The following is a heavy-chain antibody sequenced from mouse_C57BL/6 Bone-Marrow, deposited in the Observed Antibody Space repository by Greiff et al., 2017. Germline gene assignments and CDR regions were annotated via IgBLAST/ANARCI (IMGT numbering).Heavy chain of an antibody. CDR2: FYLGSGSI. CDR1: GYIFTEYT. CDR3: ARHERYYDYEGYFDY. D-gene: IGHD2-4*01. V-gene: IGHV1-62-2*01. Sequence: VKLQESGAELVKPGASVKLSCKASGYIFTEYTIHWVKQRSGQGLEWIGWFYLGSGSIKYNERFKDKATLTADKSSNTVYMELSRLTSEDSAVYFCARHERYYDYEGYFDYWGQGTTLTVSS. J-gene: IGHJ2*01.